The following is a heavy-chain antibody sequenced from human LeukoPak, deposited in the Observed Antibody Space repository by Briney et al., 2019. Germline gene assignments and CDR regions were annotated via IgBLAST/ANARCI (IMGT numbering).Heavy chain of an antibody. J-gene: IGHJ5*02. CDR3: ARVGDFWSGSPPGWT. D-gene: IGHD3-3*01. CDR2: IYTSGST. Sequence: TSETLSLTCTVSGGSISSGSYYWSWIRQPAGKGLEWIGRIYTSGSTNYNPSLKSRVTISVDTSKNQFSLKLSSVTAADTAVYYCARVGDFWSGSPPGWTWGQGTLVTVSS. CDR1: GGSISSGSYY. V-gene: IGHV4-61*02.